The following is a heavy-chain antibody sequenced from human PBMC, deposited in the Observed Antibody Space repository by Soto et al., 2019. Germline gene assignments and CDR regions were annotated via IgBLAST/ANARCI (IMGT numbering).Heavy chain of an antibody. CDR2: IYYSGST. Sequence: PSETLSLTCTVSGGSISSGDYYWSWIRQPPGKGLEWIGYIYYSGSTYYNPSLKSRVTISVDTSKNQFSLKLSSVTAADTAVYYCARGSRIMITFGGDPAFDIWGQGTMVTVSS. J-gene: IGHJ3*02. CDR1: GGSISSGDYY. CDR3: ARGSRIMITFGGDPAFDI. D-gene: IGHD3-16*01. V-gene: IGHV4-30-4*01.